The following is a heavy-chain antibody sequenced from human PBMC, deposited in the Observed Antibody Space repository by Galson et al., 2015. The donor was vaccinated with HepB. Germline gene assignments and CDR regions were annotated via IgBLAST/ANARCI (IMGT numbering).Heavy chain of an antibody. CDR2: IVVGSGKT. D-gene: IGHD3-16*02. Sequence: SVKVSCKASGFTFSNSAVQWVRQARGQRLEWIGWIVVGSGKTTYAQKFQRRVTITSNMSTTTVYMELSILRFEDTAVYYCAADIGGSSTLMSPPGYWGQGTLVTVSS. J-gene: IGHJ4*02. CDR3: AADIGGSSTLMSPPGY. CDR1: GFTFSNSA. V-gene: IGHV1-58*01.